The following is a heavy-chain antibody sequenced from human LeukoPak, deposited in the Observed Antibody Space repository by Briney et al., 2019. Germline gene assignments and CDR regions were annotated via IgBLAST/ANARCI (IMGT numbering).Heavy chain of an antibody. CDR1: GFTFSSYG. J-gene: IGHJ4*02. V-gene: IGHV3-33*01. CDR2: IWYDGSNK. CDR3: ARDNNWNYHYFDY. Sequence: GRSLGLSCAASGFTFSSYGMHWVRQAPGKGLEWVAVIWYDGSNKYYADSVKGRFTISRDNSKNTLYLQMNSLRAEDTAVYYCARDNNWNYHYFDYWGQGTLVTVSS. D-gene: IGHD1-7*01.